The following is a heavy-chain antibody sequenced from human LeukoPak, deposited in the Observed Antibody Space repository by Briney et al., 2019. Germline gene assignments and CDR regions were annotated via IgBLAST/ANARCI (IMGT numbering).Heavy chain of an antibody. J-gene: IGHJ1*01. Sequence: SETLSLTCTVSGGSISSGAYYWSWIRQLPGKGLERIGYIYNSGTTYYNPSLKSRVTISVDTSKNQFSLKLSSVTAADTAVYYCARVLYCSSTSCHPVRGYFQHWGQGTLVTVSS. V-gene: IGHV4-31*03. CDR1: GGSISSGAYY. D-gene: IGHD2-2*01. CDR3: ARVLYCSSTSCHPVRGYFQH. CDR2: IYNSGTT.